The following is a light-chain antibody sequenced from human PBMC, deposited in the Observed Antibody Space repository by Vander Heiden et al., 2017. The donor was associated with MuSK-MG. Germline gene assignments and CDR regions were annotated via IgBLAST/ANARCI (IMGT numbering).Light chain of an antibody. CDR1: QSVSASY. CDR3: HQEGSSPST. V-gene: IGKV3-20*01. J-gene: IGKJ2*01. CDR2: GAS. Sequence: EIVLTQSPGTLSLSPGERATLSCRAGQSVSASYLAWYQQRPGQAPRLLIHGASSRATGVPDRFSGSGSGTDFTLTISRLEPEDFAVYYCHQEGSSPSTFGQGTKLEIK.